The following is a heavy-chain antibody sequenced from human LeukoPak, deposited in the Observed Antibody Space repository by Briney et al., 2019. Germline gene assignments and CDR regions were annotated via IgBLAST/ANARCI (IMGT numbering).Heavy chain of an antibody. CDR1: GGSISSYY. Sequence: SETLSLTFTVSGGSISSYYWSWIRQPPGKGLEWIGYIYYSGSTNYNPSLKSRVTISVDTSKNQFSLKLSSVTAADTAVYYCARGRRAAAGLYYFDYWGQGTLVTVSS. D-gene: IGHD6-13*01. CDR3: ARGRRAAAGLYYFDY. CDR2: IYYSGST. V-gene: IGHV4-59*01. J-gene: IGHJ4*02.